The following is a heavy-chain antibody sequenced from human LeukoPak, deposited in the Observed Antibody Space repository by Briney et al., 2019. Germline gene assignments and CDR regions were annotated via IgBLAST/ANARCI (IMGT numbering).Heavy chain of an antibody. V-gene: IGHV5-51*01. CDR3: ARHRHEGYCSSTSCFEPFDAFDI. CDR1: GYSFTSYW. Sequence: PGESLKISCKGSGYSFTSYWIGWVRQMPGKGLEWMGIIYPGDSDTRYSPSFQGQVTISADKSISTAYLQWSSLKASDTAMYYCARHRHEGYCSSTSCFEPFDAFDIWGQGTMVTVSS. D-gene: IGHD2-2*01. CDR2: IYPGDSDT. J-gene: IGHJ3*02.